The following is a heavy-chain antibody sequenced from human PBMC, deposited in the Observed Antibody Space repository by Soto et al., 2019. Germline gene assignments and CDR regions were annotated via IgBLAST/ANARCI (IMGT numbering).Heavy chain of an antibody. D-gene: IGHD1-7*01. Sequence: SETLSLTCTVSGGSISSYYWSWIRQPPGKGLEWIGYIYYSGSTNYNPSLKSRVTISLGTSKNQFSLKLSSVTAADTAVYYCARVLRTTGPLYYFDYWGQGTLVTVSS. V-gene: IGHV4-59*01. CDR3: ARVLRTTGPLYYFDY. J-gene: IGHJ4*02. CDR2: IYYSGST. CDR1: GGSISSYY.